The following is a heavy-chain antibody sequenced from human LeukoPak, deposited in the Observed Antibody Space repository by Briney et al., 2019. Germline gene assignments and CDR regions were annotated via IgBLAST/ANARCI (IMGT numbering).Heavy chain of an antibody. CDR1: GGSISSYY. D-gene: IGHD3-16*01. J-gene: IGHJ4*02. CDR2: IYTSGST. V-gene: IGHV4-4*07. Sequence: PSETLSLTCTVSGGSISSYYWSWIRQPAGKGLEWIGRIYTSGSTNYNPSLKGRVTMSVDTSKNQFSLKLSSVTAADTAVYYCARELAAGGAQPHFDYWGQGTLVTVSS. CDR3: ARELAAGGAQPHFDY.